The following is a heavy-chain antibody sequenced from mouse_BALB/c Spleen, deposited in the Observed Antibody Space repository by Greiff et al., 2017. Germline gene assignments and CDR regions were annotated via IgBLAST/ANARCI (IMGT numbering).Heavy chain of an antibody. D-gene: IGHD2-14*01. CDR2: ISCYNGAT. CDR3: ARGRAYYRYDDAMDY. CDR1: GYSFTGYY. V-gene: IGHV1S34*01. J-gene: IGHJ4*01. Sequence: LVKTGASVKISCKASGYSFTGYYMHWVKQSHGKSLEWIGYISCYNGATSYNQKFKGKATFTVDTSSSTAYMQFNSLTSEDSAVYYCARGRAYYRYDDAMDYWGQGTSVTVSS.